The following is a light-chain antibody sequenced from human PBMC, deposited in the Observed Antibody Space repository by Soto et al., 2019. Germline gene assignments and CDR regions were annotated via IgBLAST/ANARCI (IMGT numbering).Light chain of an antibody. Sequence: EIVMTQSPATLSVSPGERATLSCRASQSVSSNLAWYQQKPGQAPRLLIYGASTRATGIPARFSGSGSGTDFTLTISSLQSEDFAVYYCQQYNNWPPMAFGQGTKVEIK. CDR3: QQYNNWPPMA. J-gene: IGKJ1*01. CDR2: GAS. CDR1: QSVSSN. V-gene: IGKV3-15*01.